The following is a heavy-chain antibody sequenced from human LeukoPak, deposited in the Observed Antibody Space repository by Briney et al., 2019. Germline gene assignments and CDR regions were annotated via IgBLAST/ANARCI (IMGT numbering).Heavy chain of an antibody. CDR1: GFTFSSYA. CDR3: ARGPFLGV. J-gene: IGHJ4*02. D-gene: IGHD3-10*01. V-gene: IGHV3-30-3*01. Sequence: GGSLRLSCAASGFTFSSYAMHWVRQAPGKGLEWVAVISYDGSNKYHADSVKGRFTISRDNSKNTLYLQMNSLRAEDTAVYYCARGPFLGVWGQGTLVTVSS. CDR2: ISYDGSNK.